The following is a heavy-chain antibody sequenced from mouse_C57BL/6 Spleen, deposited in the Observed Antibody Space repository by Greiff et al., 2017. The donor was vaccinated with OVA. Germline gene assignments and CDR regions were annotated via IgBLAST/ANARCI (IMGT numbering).Heavy chain of an antibody. J-gene: IGHJ4*01. CDR2: ISSGSSTI. V-gene: IGHV5-17*01. CDR3: ATSYAMDY. CDR1: GFTFSDYG. Sequence: EVQLVESGGGLVKPGGSLKLSCAASGFTFSDYGMHWVRQAPEKGLEWVAYISSGSSTIYYADKVKGRFTISRDNAKNTLFLQLTSLRAEDTAMYYCATSYAMDYWGQGTSVTVSS.